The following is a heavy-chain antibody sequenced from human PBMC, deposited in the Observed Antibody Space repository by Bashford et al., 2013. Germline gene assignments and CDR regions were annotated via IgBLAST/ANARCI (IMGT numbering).Heavy chain of an antibody. J-gene: IGHJ3*02. V-gene: IGHV1-46*01. CDR3: ARASSYTDAFHI. Sequence: WVRQAPGQGLEWMGIFNPSGGGTSYAQNFQGRVTMTGDTSTSTVYMELSSLRSEDTAVYYCARASSYTDAFHIWGQGTTVTVSS. D-gene: IGHD1-26*01. CDR2: FNPSGGGT.